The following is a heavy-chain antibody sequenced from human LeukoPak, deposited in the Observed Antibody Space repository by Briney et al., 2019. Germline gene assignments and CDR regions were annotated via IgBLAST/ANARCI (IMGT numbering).Heavy chain of an antibody. CDR1: GGSISRSSYY. CDR3: ARDRGTAMEIDY. V-gene: IGHV4-61*01. J-gene: IGHJ4*02. Sequence: SETLSVTCPVSGGSISRSSYYWSWIRQPPGKGLEWIGYIYYSGSTHYNPSLKSRVTISVDTSKNQFSLKLSSVTAADTAVYYCARDRGTAMEIDYWGQGTLVTVSS. CDR2: IYYSGST. D-gene: IGHD5-18*01.